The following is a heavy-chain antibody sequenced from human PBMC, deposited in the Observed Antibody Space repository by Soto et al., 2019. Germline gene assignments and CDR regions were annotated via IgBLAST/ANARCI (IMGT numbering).Heavy chain of an antibody. D-gene: IGHD5-12*01. J-gene: IGHJ5*02. CDR1: GFTFSSYW. Sequence: EVQLVESGGGLVQPGGSLRLSCAASGFTFSSYWMSWVRQAPGKGLEWVANIKEDGSEKYYVDSVKGRFTISRDNAKNSLYLQMNSLRAEDTAVYYCAAPWIDNWFDPWGQGTLVTVS. CDR2: IKEDGSEK. CDR3: AAPWIDNWFDP. V-gene: IGHV3-7*02.